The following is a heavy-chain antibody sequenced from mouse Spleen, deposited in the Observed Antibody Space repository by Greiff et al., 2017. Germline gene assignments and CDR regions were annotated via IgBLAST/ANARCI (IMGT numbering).Heavy chain of an antibody. V-gene: IGHV1-26*01. D-gene: IGHD3-1*01. J-gene: IGHJ4*01. CDR2: INPNNGGT. CDR3: ARWGYGRAMDY. Sequence: EVQLQQSGPELVKPGASVKISCKASGYTFTDYYMNWVKQSHGKSLEWIGDINPNNGGTSYNQKFKGKATLTVDKSSSTAYMELRSLTSEDSAVYYCARWGYGRAMDYWGQGTSVTVSS. CDR1: GYTFTDYY.